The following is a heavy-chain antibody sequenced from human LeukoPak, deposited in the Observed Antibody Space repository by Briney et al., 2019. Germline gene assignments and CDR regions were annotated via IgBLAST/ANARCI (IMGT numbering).Heavy chain of an antibody. CDR3: ARDMRSADGSYYYYYYGMNV. Sequence: PDTRSRTWTEYRRSMSGYNCSWIRQPQGKRLEWIGYIYYSGSTNYNPSLKSRVTISVDTSKNQFFLKLSSVTDADTAVYYCARDMRSADGSYYYYYYGMNVWGQGTTVTVSS. V-gene: IGHV4-59*01. J-gene: IGHJ6*02. CDR1: RRSMSGYN. D-gene: IGHD5-24*01. CDR2: IYYSGST.